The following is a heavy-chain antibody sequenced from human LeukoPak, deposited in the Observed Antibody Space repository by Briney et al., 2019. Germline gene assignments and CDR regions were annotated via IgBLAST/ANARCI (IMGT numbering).Heavy chain of an antibody. CDR1: GGSISSSSYY. CDR3: ARVVGATKRDYFDY. V-gene: IGHV4-39*01. J-gene: IGHJ4*02. CDR2: IYYIGIT. Sequence: SDTLSLTCTVSGGSISSSSYYWAWIRQPPGKGLEWIGSIYYIGITYYNPSLKNRVTISVDTSKSQFSLKLSSVTAADTAVYYCARVVGATKRDYFDYWGQGTMVTVSS. D-gene: IGHD1-26*01.